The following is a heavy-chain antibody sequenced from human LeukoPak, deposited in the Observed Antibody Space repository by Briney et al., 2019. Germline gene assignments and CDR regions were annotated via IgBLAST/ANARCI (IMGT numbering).Heavy chain of an antibody. Sequence: ASVKVSCKASGYTFTSYDLNWVRQATGQGLEWMGWMNPSSGKTGYAQEFQGRVTMTRDTSISTAYMELSSLRSEDTAVYYCARGQVGYYFYGLDVWGQGTTVTVSS. J-gene: IGHJ6*02. CDR2: MNPSSGKT. CDR3: ARGQVGYYFYGLDV. V-gene: IGHV1-8*01. CDR1: GYTFTSYD.